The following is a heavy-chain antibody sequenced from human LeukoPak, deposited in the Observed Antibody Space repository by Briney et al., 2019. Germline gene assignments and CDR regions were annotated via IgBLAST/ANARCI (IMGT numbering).Heavy chain of an antibody. D-gene: IGHD4-23*01. CDR1: GFTFSSYA. Sequence: PGGSLRLSCAASGFTFSSYAMSWVRQAPGKELEWVSAISGSCGSTYFADPVKGRFTISRDNSKNTLYLQMNSLRAEDTAVYYCAKLNGVLRWYPALWGQGTLVTVSS. J-gene: IGHJ4*02. CDR3: AKLNGVLRWYPAL. V-gene: IGHV3-23*01. CDR2: ISGSCGST.